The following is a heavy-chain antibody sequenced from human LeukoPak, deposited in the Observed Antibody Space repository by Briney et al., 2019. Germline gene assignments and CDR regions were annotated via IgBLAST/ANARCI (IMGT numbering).Heavy chain of an antibody. CDR3: AREETVNCSGGSCQHYYYGMDV. Sequence: GGSLSLSCAASGYTFSSYSMKWVRQAPGKGLEWVSSISSSSSYIYYADSVKGRFTISRDNAKNSLYLQMNSLRAEDTAVYYCAREETVNCSGGSCQHYYYGMDVWGQGTTVTVSS. J-gene: IGHJ6*02. CDR1: GYTFSSYS. V-gene: IGHV3-21*01. CDR2: ISSSSSYI. D-gene: IGHD2-15*01.